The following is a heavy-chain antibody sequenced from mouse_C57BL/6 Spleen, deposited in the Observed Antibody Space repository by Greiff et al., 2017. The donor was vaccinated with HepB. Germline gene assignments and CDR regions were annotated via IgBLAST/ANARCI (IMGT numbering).Heavy chain of an antibody. Sequence: EVQLQQSGPELVKPGASVKISCKASGYTFTDYYMNWVKQSHGKSLEWIGDINPNNGGTSYNQKFKGKATLTVDKSSSTAYMELRSLTSEDSAVYYCARTRLEAMDYWGQGTSVTVSS. D-gene: IGHD1-2*01. J-gene: IGHJ4*01. V-gene: IGHV1-26*01. CDR3: ARTRLEAMDY. CDR2: INPNNGGT. CDR1: GYTFTDYY.